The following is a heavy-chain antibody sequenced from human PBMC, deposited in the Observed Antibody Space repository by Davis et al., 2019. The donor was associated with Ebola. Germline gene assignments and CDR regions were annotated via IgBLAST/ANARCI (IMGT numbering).Heavy chain of an antibody. CDR3: AREYLDGFDP. Sequence: AASVKVSCKTSGYPFIDFFMDWVREAPGQGLEWMGRINPNNGVTHFAQKFQGRVTMTRDTSISTAYMELSRLRSDDTAVYYCAREYLDGFDPWGQGTLVTVSS. J-gene: IGHJ5*02. D-gene: IGHD2-8*01. CDR2: INPNNGVT. CDR1: GYPFIDFF. V-gene: IGHV1-2*06.